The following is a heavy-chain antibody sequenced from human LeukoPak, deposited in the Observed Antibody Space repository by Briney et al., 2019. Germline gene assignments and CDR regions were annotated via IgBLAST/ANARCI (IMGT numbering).Heavy chain of an antibody. V-gene: IGHV3-21*01. J-gene: IGHJ6*03. Sequence: KPGGPRKLSVPAPELTFITYTRNGFGQAPGKGLEWVSSISIRISYISYADSVKGRFTISRDNAKNSLYLQMNSLRAEDTAVYYCASCRCYDGVFSYSYYYYMDVWGKGTTVTVSS. D-gene: IGHD2-2*01. CDR3: ASCRCYDGVFSYSYYYYMDV. CDR2: ISIRISYI. CDR1: ELTFITYT.